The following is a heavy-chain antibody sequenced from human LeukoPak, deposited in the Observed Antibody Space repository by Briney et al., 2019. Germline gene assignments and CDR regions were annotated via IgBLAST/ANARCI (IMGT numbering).Heavy chain of an antibody. CDR3: ARDIISNENPIP. Sequence: PGGSLRLSCAASGFTFSSYSMNWVRQAPGKGLEWVSSISSSRSYIYYADSVKGRFTISRDNAKNSLYLQMNSLGAEYTAVYYCARDIISNENPIPWGQGTLVTVSS. V-gene: IGHV3-21*01. J-gene: IGHJ5*02. CDR1: GFTFSSYS. D-gene: IGHD1-1*01. CDR2: ISSSRSYI.